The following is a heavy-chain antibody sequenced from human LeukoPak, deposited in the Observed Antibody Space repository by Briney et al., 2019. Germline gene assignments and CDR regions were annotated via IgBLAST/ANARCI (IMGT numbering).Heavy chain of an antibody. Sequence: PGESLRLSCAASGFTFSSYGMHWVHQAPGKGLEWVAVISYDGSNKYYADSVKGRFTISRDNSKNTLYLQMNSLRAEDTAVYYCATGGSSIDYWGQGTLVTVSS. V-gene: IGHV3-30*03. D-gene: IGHD1-26*01. CDR2: ISYDGSNK. CDR3: ATGGSSIDY. J-gene: IGHJ4*02. CDR1: GFTFSSYG.